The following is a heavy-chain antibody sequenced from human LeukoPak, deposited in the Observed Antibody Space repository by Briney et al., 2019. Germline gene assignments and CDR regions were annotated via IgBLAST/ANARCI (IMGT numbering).Heavy chain of an antibody. CDR3: AKDRKNTMIVVGFDY. CDR2: ISGSGGST. Sequence: GGSLRLSCAASGFTLSSYAMGWVRQAPGKGLEWVSGISGSGGSTYYADSVKGRFTISRDNSKNTPYLQMNSLRAEDTAVYYCAKDRKNTMIVVGFDYWGQGTLVTVSS. D-gene: IGHD3-22*01. CDR1: GFTLSSYA. J-gene: IGHJ4*02. V-gene: IGHV3-23*01.